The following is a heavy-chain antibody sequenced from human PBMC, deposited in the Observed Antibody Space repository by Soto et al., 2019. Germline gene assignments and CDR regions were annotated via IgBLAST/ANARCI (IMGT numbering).Heavy chain of an antibody. D-gene: IGHD2-2*03. CDR3: ARVLDIVVVPAAIYYYYGMDV. J-gene: IGHJ6*02. CDR1: GFGFSSYA. CDR2: IRGSGSRT. Sequence: PGGSLRLSCVASGFGFSSYAMNWVRQAPGRGLEWVSAIRGSGSRTYYVGSVEGRFTISRDNSKSTLYLQMDSLRAEDTAVYYCARVLDIVVVPAAIYYYYGMDVWGQGTTVTVSS. V-gene: IGHV3-23*01.